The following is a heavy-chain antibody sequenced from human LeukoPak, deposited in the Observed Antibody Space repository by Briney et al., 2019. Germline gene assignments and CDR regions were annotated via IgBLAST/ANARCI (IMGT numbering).Heavy chain of an antibody. V-gene: IGHV3-48*01. J-gene: IGHJ4*02. CDR3: ARDTELGEVLLWFGGLSPPQENIDY. CDR2: ISSSSSTI. D-gene: IGHD3-10*01. CDR1: GFTFSSYS. Sequence: PEGSLRLSCAASGFTFSSYSKNWVRQAPGKGLEWISYISSSSSTIYYADSAKGRFTISRDNAKNSLYLQMNSLRSEDTAVYYCARDTELGEVLLWFGGLSPPQENIDYWGQGTLVTVSS.